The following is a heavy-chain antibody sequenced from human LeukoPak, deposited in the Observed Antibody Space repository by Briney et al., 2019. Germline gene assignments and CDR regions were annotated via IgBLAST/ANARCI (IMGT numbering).Heavy chain of an antibody. CDR1: GFTFSSYG. CDR3: ARDQGGSYPYYYYGMDV. V-gene: IGHV3-30*02. CDR2: IRYDGSNK. J-gene: IGHJ6*02. D-gene: IGHD1-26*01. Sequence: GGSLRLSCAASGFTFSSYGMHWVRQAPGKGLEWVAFIRYDGSNKYYADSVKGRFTISRDNSKNTLYLQMNSLRAEDTAVYYCARDQGGSYPYYYYGMDVWGQGTTVTVSS.